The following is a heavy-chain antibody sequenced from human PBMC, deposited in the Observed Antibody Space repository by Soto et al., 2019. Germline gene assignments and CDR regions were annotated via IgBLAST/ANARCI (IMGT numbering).Heavy chain of an antibody. J-gene: IGHJ4*02. Sequence: QVQVQQWGAGLLKPSETLSLTCAVYGGSFSGYYWSWIRQPPGKGLEWIGEINHSGSTNYNPSLKSRVTISVDTSKNQFSLKLSSVTAADTAVYYCARGWGATADYWGQRTLVTVSS. CDR2: INHSGST. D-gene: IGHD5-12*01. V-gene: IGHV4-34*01. CDR3: ARGWGATADY. CDR1: GGSFSGYY.